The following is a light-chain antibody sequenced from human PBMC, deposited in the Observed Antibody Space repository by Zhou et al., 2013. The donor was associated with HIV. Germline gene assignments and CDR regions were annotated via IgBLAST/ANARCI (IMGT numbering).Light chain of an antibody. Sequence: EIVLTQSPATLSLSPGERATLSCRASQSVSSYLAWYQQKPGRAPRLLIHDASNRATGIPARFSGSGSGTDFTLTISSLEPEDFAVYYCQQRASWPITFGQGTRLEI. CDR1: QSVSSY. CDR2: DAS. J-gene: IGKJ5*01. CDR3: QQRASWPIT. V-gene: IGKV3-11*01.